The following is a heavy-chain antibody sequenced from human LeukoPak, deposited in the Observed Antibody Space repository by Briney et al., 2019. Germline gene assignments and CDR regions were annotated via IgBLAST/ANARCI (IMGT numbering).Heavy chain of an antibody. J-gene: IGHJ4*01. CDR1: GGSLSGYY. Sequence: SETLSVTCAVYGGSLSGYYWSWIRQPPGKGLEWIGEINYSGITNYNASLANRVTMSLDTSNNQFSLKLASVTAPDTAVYYCASAAAGSRLVRRSYYCDYWGQGTLDTVSS. V-gene: IGHV4-34*01. CDR3: ASAAAGSRLVRRSYYCDY. D-gene: IGHD6-13*01. CDR2: INYSGIT.